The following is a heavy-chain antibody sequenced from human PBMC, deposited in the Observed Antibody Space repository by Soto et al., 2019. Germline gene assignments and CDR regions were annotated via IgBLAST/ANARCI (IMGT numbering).Heavy chain of an antibody. CDR1: GFTFSSYA. D-gene: IGHD6-13*01. V-gene: IGHV3-23*01. CDR3: ARRGPGTYFDS. CDR2: ISGSGGST. J-gene: IGHJ4*02. Sequence: EVQLLESGGGLVQPGGSLRLSCAASGFTFSSYAMRWVRQAPGKGLEWVSTISGSGGSTYSADSVKGRFTISRDNSKHTLYLQMNSLRAEDTAVYYCARRGPGTYFDSWGQGTLVTVSS.